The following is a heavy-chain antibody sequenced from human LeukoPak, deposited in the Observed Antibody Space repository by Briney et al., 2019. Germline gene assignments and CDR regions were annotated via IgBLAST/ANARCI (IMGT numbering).Heavy chain of an antibody. CDR3: AYDSSGYYYGADAFDI. CDR2: IYHSGST. Sequence: SETLSLTCTVSAYSSSSGYYWGWIRQPPGKGLEWIVSIYHSGSTYYNPSLKSRVTISVDTSKHQISLKLSSVTAADTAVYYCAYDSSGYYYGADAFDIWGQGTMVTVSS. D-gene: IGHD3-22*01. J-gene: IGHJ3*02. V-gene: IGHV4-38-2*02. CDR1: AYSSSSGYY.